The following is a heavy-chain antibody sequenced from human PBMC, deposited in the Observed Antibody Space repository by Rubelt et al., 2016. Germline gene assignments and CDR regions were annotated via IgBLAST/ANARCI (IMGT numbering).Heavy chain of an antibody. D-gene: IGHD3-10*01. Sequence: QVLLQESGPGLVKPSETLSLTCTVSGGSISGYYWSWIRQPPGKGLEWIGYMFNSGSTSNNPSLKSRVTISVDTSKNQFYRNVSSVTAADTAGDHCAGAGGGFASGPYYYGMDVWGRGTTVIVSS. J-gene: IGHJ6*02. V-gene: IGHV4-59*01. CDR3: AGAGGGFASGPYYYGMDV. CDR2: MFNSGST. CDR1: GGSISGYY.